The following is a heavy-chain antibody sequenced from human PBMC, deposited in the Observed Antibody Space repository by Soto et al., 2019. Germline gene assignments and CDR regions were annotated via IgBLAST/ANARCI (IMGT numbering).Heavy chain of an antibody. CDR3: ARVKYCTNGVCRLDGYYYGMDV. Sequence: RASVKVSCKASGGTFSSYAISWVRQAPGQGLEWMGGIIPIFGTANYAQKFQGRVTITADKSTSTAHMELSSLRSEDTAVYYCARVKYCTNGVCRLDGYYYGMDVWGQGTTVTVSS. V-gene: IGHV1-69*06. CDR2: IIPIFGTA. D-gene: IGHD2-8*01. CDR1: GGTFSSYA. J-gene: IGHJ6*02.